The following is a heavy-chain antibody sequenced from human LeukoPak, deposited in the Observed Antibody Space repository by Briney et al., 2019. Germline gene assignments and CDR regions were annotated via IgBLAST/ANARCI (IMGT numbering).Heavy chain of an antibody. V-gene: IGHV1-69*04. CDR1: GGTFSSYA. D-gene: IGHD3-10*01. Sequence: ASVKVSCKASGGTFSSYAISWVRQAPGQGLEWMGRIIPILGIANYAQKFQGRVTITADKSTSTAYMELSSLRSEDTAVYYCARGGREGITMVRTGPTGLSMDVWGQGTTVTVSS. J-gene: IGHJ6*02. CDR3: ARGGREGITMVRTGPTGLSMDV. CDR2: IIPILGIA.